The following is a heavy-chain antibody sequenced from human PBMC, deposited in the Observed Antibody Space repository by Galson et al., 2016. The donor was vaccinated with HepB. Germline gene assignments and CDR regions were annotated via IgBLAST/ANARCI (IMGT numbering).Heavy chain of an antibody. Sequence: SLRLSCAVSGFTFRSYGMQWVRQAPGKGLEWVAVIWNDGSERHYGDSVKGRFTISRDDSKNMVYLQMNCVRGEDTAVYYCVRWGMLGITLDHWGQGTLVTVSS. V-gene: IGHV3-33*01. CDR1: GFTFRSYG. CDR3: VRWGMLGITLDH. D-gene: IGHD2-8*01. J-gene: IGHJ5*02. CDR2: IWNDGSER.